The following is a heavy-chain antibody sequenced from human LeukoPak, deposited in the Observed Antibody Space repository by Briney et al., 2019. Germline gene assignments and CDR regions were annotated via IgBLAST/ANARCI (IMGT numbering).Heavy chain of an antibody. J-gene: IGHJ3*02. CDR3: ARTYGDYAHDAFDI. Sequence: SETLSLTCAVYGGSFSGYYWSWIRQPPGKGLEWIGEINHSGSTYYNPSLKSRVTISVDTSKNQFSLKLSSVTAADTAVYYCARTYGDYAHDAFDIWGQGTMVTVSS. D-gene: IGHD4-17*01. CDR1: GGSFSGYY. CDR2: INHSGST. V-gene: IGHV4-34*09.